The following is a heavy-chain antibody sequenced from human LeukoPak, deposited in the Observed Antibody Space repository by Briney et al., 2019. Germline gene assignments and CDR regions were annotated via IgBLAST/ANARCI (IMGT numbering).Heavy chain of an antibody. J-gene: IGHJ4*02. CDR1: GGSISSSYYY. CDR3: ARGRIQLWTYYFDY. Sequence: SETLSLTCTVSGGSISSSYYYWAWIRQPPGKGLEWIGSMYYSGSTYYNPSLKSRVTISVDTSKNQFSLKLSSVTAADTAVYYCARGRIQLWTYYFDYWGQGTLVTVSS. V-gene: IGHV4-39*07. D-gene: IGHD5-18*01. CDR2: MYYSGST.